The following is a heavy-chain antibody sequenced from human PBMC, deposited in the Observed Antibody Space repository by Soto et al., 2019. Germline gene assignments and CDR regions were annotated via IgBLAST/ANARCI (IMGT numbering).Heavy chain of an antibody. V-gene: IGHV1-69*02. D-gene: IGHD6-13*01. J-gene: IGHJ6*02. CDR1: GGTFSSYT. CDR3: TTTSIAAAGVGMDV. Sequence: QVQLVQSGAEVKKPGSSVKVSCKASGGTFSSYTISWVRQAPGQGLEWMGRIIPLLGIANYAQKFQGRVTSTADKSTSTAYMELSSLRSEDTAGYYATTTSIAAAGVGMDVWGQGTTVTVSS. CDR2: IIPLLGIA.